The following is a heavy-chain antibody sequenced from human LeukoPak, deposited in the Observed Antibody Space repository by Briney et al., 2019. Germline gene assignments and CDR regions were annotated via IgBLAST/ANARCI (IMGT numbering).Heavy chain of an antibody. J-gene: IGHJ4*02. CDR1: GYTFTSYY. D-gene: IGHD3-10*01. CDR3: ARVNRATMVRGVLDY. V-gene: IGHV1-46*01. Sequence: ASVKVSCKASGYTFTSYYMHWVRQAPGQGLEWMGIINPSGGSTSYAQKFQGRVTMTRDTSTSTVYMELSSLRSEDTAVYYRARVNRATMVRGVLDYWGQGTLVTVSS. CDR2: INPSGGST.